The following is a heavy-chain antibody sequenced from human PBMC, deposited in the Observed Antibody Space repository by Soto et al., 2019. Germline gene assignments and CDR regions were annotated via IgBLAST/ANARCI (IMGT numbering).Heavy chain of an antibody. D-gene: IGHD5-18*01. J-gene: IGHJ3*02. CDR3: ARLDFADTTMGALDI. CDR2: IYPGDSDT. Sequence: GESLKISCKGSGYSFTSYWIGWVRQMPGKGLEWMGIIYPGDSDTRYSPSFQGQVTISADKSISTAYLQWSSLKASDTAMYYCARLDFADTTMGALDIWGQGTMVTLSS. CDR1: GYSFTSYW. V-gene: IGHV5-51*01.